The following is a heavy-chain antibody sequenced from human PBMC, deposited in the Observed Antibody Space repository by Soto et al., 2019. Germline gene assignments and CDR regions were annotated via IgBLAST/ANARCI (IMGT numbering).Heavy chain of an antibody. CDR3: AIEYSSSPPYYPIGY. D-gene: IGHD6-6*01. CDR2: IIPIFGTA. V-gene: IGHV1-69*01. CDR1: GGAFSSYS. J-gene: IGHJ4*02. Sequence: QVQLVQSGAEVKKPGSSVKVSCKASGGAFSSYSISWVRQAPGQGLEWMGGIIPIFGTANYAQKFQGRVTITADESTSTAYMELSSLRSEDTAVYYCAIEYSSSPPYYPIGYWGQGTLVTVSS.